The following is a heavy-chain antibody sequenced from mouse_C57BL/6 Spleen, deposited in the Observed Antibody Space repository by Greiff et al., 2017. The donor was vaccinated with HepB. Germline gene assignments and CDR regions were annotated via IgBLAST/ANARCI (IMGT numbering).Heavy chain of an antibody. J-gene: IGHJ4*01. CDR2: IRNKANGYTT. CDR1: GFTFTDYY. Sequence: EVKVVESGGGLVQPGGSLSLSCAASGFTFTDYYMSWVRQPPGKALEWLGFIRNKANGYTTEYSASVKGRFTISRDNSQSILYLQMNALRAEDSGTYYCARYDYDEAMDYWGQGTSVTVSS. D-gene: IGHD2-4*01. CDR3: ARYDYDEAMDY. V-gene: IGHV7-3*01.